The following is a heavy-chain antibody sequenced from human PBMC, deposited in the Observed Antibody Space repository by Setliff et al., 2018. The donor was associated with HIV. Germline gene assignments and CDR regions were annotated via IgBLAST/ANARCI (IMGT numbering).Heavy chain of an antibody. J-gene: IGHJ6*02. CDR1: GYTLSELS. V-gene: IGHV1-24*01. Sequence: ASVKVSCKVSGYTLSELSRHWVRQGPGKGLEWMGGFDPEDGQRIYARKFQGRVTMTEDTSTDTAYMELSSLSFEDTAVYYCATTGPYSGSLYGMDVWGQGTTVTVS. CDR2: FDPEDGQR. D-gene: IGHD1-26*01. CDR3: ATTGPYSGSLYGMDV.